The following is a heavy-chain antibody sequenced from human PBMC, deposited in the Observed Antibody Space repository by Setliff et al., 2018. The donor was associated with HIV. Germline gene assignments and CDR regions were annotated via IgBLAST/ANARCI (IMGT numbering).Heavy chain of an antibody. V-gene: IGHV1-18*01. CDR3: ARDQRDSSGYFAD. CDR1: GYTFTTYG. Sequence: ASVKVSCKASGYTFTTYGISWVRQAPGQGLEWMGWIRAYNGHTNYAQKLQGRVTMTTDTSTSTAYMELRSLRTADTAVYYCARDQRDSSGYFADWGQGTLVTVSS. D-gene: IGHD3-22*01. J-gene: IGHJ4*02. CDR2: IRAYNGHT.